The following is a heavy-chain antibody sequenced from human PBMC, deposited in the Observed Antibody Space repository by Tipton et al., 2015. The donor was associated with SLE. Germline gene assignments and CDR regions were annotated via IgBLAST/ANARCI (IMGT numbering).Heavy chain of an antibody. CDR2: IHYNRDT. J-gene: IGHJ6*03. V-gene: IGHV4-59*02. Sequence: LRLSCTVSGASVSSHYWNWIRQTPGKGLEWIGYIHYNRDTNYHPSLKSRVTISVDTSKNQFSLKLSSVTAADTAVYYCAREGRYPYYYYYMDVWGKGTTVTVSS. D-gene: IGHD2-2*01. CDR1: GASVSSHY. CDR3: AREGRYPYYYYYMDV.